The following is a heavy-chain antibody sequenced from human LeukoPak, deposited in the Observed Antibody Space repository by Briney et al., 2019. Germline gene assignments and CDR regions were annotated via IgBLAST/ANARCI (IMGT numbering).Heavy chain of an antibody. J-gene: IGHJ4*02. V-gene: IGHV1-2*02. CDR3: ARFPSLLPFDY. CDR2: INPNNGGT. Sequence: ASVKVSCKASGYTFTGYYMHWVRQAPEEGLEWMGWINPNNGGTNYAPKFQGRVTMTRDTSISTAYMELSSPRSDDTAVYYCARFPSLLPFDYWGQGTLVTVSS. D-gene: IGHD1-26*01. CDR1: GYTFTGYY.